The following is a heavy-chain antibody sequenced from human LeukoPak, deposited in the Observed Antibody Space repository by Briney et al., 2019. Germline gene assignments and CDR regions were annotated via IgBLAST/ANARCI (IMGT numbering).Heavy chain of an antibody. D-gene: IGHD2-15*01. CDR1: GLTFRNYA. J-gene: IGHJ4*02. CDR2: ISGDGTDK. CDR3: AKGGHYSFFDY. Sequence: GGSLRLSCAASGLTFRNYAMTWVRQAPGKGLEWVSTISGDGTDKYFADSVKGRFTISRDNSKSTASLQMNSLRVEDMAVYYCAKGGHYSFFDYWGQGTLVTVSS. V-gene: IGHV3-23*01.